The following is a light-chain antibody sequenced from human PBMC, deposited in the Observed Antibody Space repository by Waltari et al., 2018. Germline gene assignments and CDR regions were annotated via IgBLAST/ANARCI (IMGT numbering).Light chain of an antibody. CDR2: DVN. V-gene: IGLV2-14*03. CDR3: NSFADSVTWV. J-gene: IGLJ3*02. Sequence: QSALTQPASVSGSPGESITISCTGTSSDVGGHNHVSWYQHHPGKAPKLMIHDVNKRAEGLSNRFSASKCGNTASLTISGLQAEDEADYYCNSFADSVTWVFGGGTKLTVL. CDR1: SSDVGGHNH.